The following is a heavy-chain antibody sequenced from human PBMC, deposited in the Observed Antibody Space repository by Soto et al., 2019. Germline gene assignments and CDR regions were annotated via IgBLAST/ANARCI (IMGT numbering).Heavy chain of an antibody. CDR3: AGRVRTLLDFDY. V-gene: IGHV4-39*01. CDR1: GGSISSSSYY. CDR2: IYYSGST. D-gene: IGHD2-8*01. Sequence: SETLSLTCTVSGGSISSSSYYWGWIRQPPGKGLEWIGSIYYSGSTYYNPSLKSRVTISVDTSKNQFSLKLSSVTAADTAVYYCAGRVRTLLDFDYWGQGTLVTVSS. J-gene: IGHJ4*02.